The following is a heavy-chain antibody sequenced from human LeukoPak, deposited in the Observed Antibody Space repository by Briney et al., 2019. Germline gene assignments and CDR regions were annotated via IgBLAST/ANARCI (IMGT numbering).Heavy chain of an antibody. V-gene: IGHV3-21*01. CDR1: GFTFSSYS. J-gene: IGHJ4*02. Sequence: GGSLRLSCAASGFTFSSYSMSWVRQAPGKGLEWVSSISSSSSYIYYADSVKGRFTISRDNAKNSLYLQMNSLRAEDTAVYYCAREHRAMLYSSSWYSPPFFDYWGQGTLVTVSS. CDR2: ISSSSSYI. D-gene: IGHD6-13*01. CDR3: AREHRAMLYSSSWYSPPFFDY.